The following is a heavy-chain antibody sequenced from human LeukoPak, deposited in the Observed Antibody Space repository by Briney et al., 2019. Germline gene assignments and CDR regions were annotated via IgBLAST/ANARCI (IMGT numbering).Heavy chain of an antibody. D-gene: IGHD5-12*01. CDR3: ARVRRIVATINWFDP. CDR1: GGSFSGYY. CDR2: INHSGST. V-gene: IGHV4-34*01. Sequence: SETLSLTCAVYGGSFSGYYWSWIRQPPGKGLEWIGEINHSGSTNYNPSLKSRVTISVDTSKNQFSLKLSSVTAADTAVYYCARVRRIVATINWFDPWGQGTLVTVSS. J-gene: IGHJ5*02.